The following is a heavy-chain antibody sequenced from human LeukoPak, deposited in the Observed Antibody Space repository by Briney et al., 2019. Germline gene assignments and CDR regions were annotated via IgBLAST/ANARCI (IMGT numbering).Heavy chain of an antibody. D-gene: IGHD6-6*01. CDR3: VSLGYSSSSVRY. Sequence: PGRSLRLSCAASGFTFSRSAMHWVRQAPGKGLEWVAIISYDGGNKYYADSVKGRFTISRANSKNTLYLQMNSLRAEDTAVYFCVSLGYSSSSVRYWGQGTLVTVSS. CDR2: ISYDGGNK. V-gene: IGHV3-30*04. J-gene: IGHJ4*02. CDR1: GFTFSRSA.